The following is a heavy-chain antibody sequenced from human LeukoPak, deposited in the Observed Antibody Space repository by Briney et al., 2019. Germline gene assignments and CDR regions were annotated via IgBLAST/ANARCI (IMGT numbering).Heavy chain of an antibody. D-gene: IGHD5-12*01. CDR3: ARVALVAADYYYYYMDV. CDR1: GGSIGTYY. V-gene: IGHV4-59*01. Sequence: SETLSLTCTVSGGSIGTYYWSWIRQPPGKGLEWIGYIYYNGHTDYNPSLRSRVTISVDTSKNQFSLKLSSVTAADTAVYYCARVALVAADYYYYYMDVWGKGTTVTISS. CDR2: IYYNGHT. J-gene: IGHJ6*03.